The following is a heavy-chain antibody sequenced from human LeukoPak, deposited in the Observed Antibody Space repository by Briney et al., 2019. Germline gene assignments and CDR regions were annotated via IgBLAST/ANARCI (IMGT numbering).Heavy chain of an antibody. V-gene: IGHV3-9*01. Sequence: PGRSLRLSCAASGFTFNDYAMYWVRQAPGKGLEWDSSISWNSGSIGYADSVKGRFIISRDNAKNSLYLQMNSLRVEDTALYYCAKDAGSGWSDFQHWGQGTLVTVSS. CDR1: GFTFNDYA. D-gene: IGHD6-19*01. J-gene: IGHJ1*01. CDR3: AKDAGSGWSDFQH. CDR2: ISWNSGSI.